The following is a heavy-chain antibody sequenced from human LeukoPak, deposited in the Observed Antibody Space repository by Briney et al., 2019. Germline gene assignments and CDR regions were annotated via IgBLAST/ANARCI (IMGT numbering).Heavy chain of an antibody. V-gene: IGHV4-4*07. CDR3: AREGVWGSYRYGLDY. J-gene: IGHJ4*02. CDR1: GGSISSYY. CDR2: IYTSGST. Sequence: SETLSLTCTVSGGSISSYYWSWIRQPAGKGLEWIGRIYTSGSTNYNPSLKSRVTISVDKSKNQFSLKLSSVTAADTAVYYCAREGVWGSYRYGLDYLGQGTLVTVSS. D-gene: IGHD3-16*02.